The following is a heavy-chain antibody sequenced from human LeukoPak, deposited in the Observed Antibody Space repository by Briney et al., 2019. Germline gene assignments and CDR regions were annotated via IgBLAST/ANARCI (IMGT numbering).Heavy chain of an antibody. V-gene: IGHV3-30*18. J-gene: IGHJ4*02. D-gene: IGHD2-2*01. Sequence: GGSLRLSCAASGFTFSRFGMHWVRQAPGKGLEWVALISYDGSNEYYADSVKGRSTISRDNSKNTLYLQMNSLRAEDTAVYYCAKDGFCSSTSCYPNHFDYWGQGTLVTVSS. CDR1: GFTFSRFG. CDR2: ISYDGSNE. CDR3: AKDGFCSSTSCYPNHFDY.